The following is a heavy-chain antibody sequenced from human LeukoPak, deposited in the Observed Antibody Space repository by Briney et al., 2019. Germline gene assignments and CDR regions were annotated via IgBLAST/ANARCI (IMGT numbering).Heavy chain of an antibody. CDR1: GFTFSSYA. D-gene: IGHD4-17*01. CDR2: ISGSGGST. Sequence: GGSLRLSCAASGFTFSSYAMSWVRQAPGKGLEWVSAISGSGGSTYYADSVKGRFTISRDNSKNTLYLQMNSLRAEDTAVYYCAKDPTGGDYVVDAFDIWGQGTMVTVSS. CDR3: AKDPTGGDYVVDAFDI. J-gene: IGHJ3*02. V-gene: IGHV3-23*01.